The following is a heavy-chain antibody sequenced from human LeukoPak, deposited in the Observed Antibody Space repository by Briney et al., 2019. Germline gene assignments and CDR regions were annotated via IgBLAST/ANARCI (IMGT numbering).Heavy chain of an antibody. J-gene: IGHJ4*02. V-gene: IGHV3-74*01. CDR2: INSDASTT. CDR3: TRVAGSGSVD. D-gene: IGHD1-26*01. CDR1: GFTFSSYW. Sequence: SGGSLRLSCAASGFTFSSYWVHWVRQAPGKGLVWVSRINSDASTTSYADSVKGRFTISRDNAKNTLHLQMNSLRAEDTAVYYCTRVAGSGSVDWGQGTLVTVSS.